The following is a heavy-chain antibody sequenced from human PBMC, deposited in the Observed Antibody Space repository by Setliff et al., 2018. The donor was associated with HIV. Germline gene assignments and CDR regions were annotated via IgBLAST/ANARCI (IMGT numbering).Heavy chain of an antibody. CDR2: ILPFFDTA. Sequence: GASVKVSCKASGYTFTSYAMHWVRQAPGQGLEWMGGILPFFDTANYAQKFQGRVTITADESTSTVHMELSSLTSEDTAVYYCAKDGHDQDHYYHMDVWGKGTTVTVSS. V-gene: IGHV1-69*13. CDR3: AKDGHDQDHYYHMDV. J-gene: IGHJ6*03. D-gene: IGHD1-1*01. CDR1: GYTFTSYA.